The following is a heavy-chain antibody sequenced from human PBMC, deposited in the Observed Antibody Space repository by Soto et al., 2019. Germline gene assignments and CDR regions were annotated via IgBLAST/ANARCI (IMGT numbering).Heavy chain of an antibody. V-gene: IGHV3-30-3*01. CDR2: ISYDGDHK. Sequence: QVQLVESGGGVVQPGRSLRLSCAASGFSFSTYAMHWVRQTPGKGLEWVAVISYDGDHKYYTDSVKGRFTISRDNSKNTLYLLMNSLRSEDTAIYYCARDPAPQDHDNLTGYFHFDYWGQGTLVTVSS. D-gene: IGHD3-9*01. J-gene: IGHJ4*02. CDR1: GFSFSTYA. CDR3: ARDPAPQDHDNLTGYFHFDY.